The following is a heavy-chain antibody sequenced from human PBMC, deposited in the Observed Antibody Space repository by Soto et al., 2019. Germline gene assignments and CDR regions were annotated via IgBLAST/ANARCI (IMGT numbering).Heavy chain of an antibody. V-gene: IGHV4-31*11. Sequence: SETLSLTCAVSGGYISSGGYFWSWIRQNPGKGLEWIGNIYYSGRTYYSPSLKSRVTISVDTSKNQFSLKLSSVTAADTAVYYCARFAKEENPKVGSWYYFDYWGQGTRVTVSS. CDR3: ARFAKEENPKVGSWYYFDY. CDR1: GGYISSGGYF. CDR2: IYYSGRT. D-gene: IGHD2-21*01. J-gene: IGHJ4*02.